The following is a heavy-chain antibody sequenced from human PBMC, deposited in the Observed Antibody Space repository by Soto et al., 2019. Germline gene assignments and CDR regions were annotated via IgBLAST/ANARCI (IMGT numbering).Heavy chain of an antibody. V-gene: IGHV1-46*01. CDR3: ARGAVVVPNGLIAGMDV. CDR1: GYSFTNFY. D-gene: IGHD2-15*01. Sequence: QVQLVQSGAEVRKPGASVKVSRKPSGYSFTNFYVHWVRQAPGQGLEWMGIIDPSSGTTSYTQKFQGRVTMTRDTSMSTVYMELSSLRSEDTAVYYCARGAVVVPNGLIAGMDVWGLGTTVTVSS. CDR2: IDPSSGTT. J-gene: IGHJ6*02.